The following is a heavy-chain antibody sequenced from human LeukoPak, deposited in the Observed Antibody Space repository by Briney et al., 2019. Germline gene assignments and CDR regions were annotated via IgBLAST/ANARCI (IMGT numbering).Heavy chain of an antibody. Sequence: GASVKVSCKASGYTFTGYYMHWVRQAPGQGLEWMGRINPNSGGTNYAQKFQGRVTMTTDTSTSTAYMELRSLRSDDTAVYYCARDLERIAARFDNWFDPWGQGTLVTVSS. D-gene: IGHD6-6*01. CDR1: GYTFTGYY. J-gene: IGHJ5*02. V-gene: IGHV1-2*06. CDR2: INPNSGGT. CDR3: ARDLERIAARFDNWFDP.